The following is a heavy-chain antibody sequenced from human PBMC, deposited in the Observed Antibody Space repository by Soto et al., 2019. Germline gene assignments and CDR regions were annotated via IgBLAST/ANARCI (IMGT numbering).Heavy chain of an antibody. J-gene: IGHJ5*02. CDR2: VSFTGTT. V-gene: IGHV4-39*07. CDR1: GGSINNNYYY. D-gene: IGHD2-21*01. Sequence: PSETLSLTCSVSGGSINNNYYYWGWVRQPPGKGLEWIGSVSFTGTTYYNPSLKSRVTISVDKSMNQFSLRLTSVTAADTAVYYCARDRSSGGAYGRRWIDPWGQGLLVTVSS. CDR3: ARDRSSGGAYGRRWIDP.